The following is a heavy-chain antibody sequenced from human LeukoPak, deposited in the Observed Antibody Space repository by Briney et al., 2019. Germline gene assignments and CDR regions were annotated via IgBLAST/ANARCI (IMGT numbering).Heavy chain of an antibody. V-gene: IGHV3-23*01. CDR3: AKVGSSMSFYYYYGMDV. D-gene: IGHD6-13*01. J-gene: IGHJ6*02. CDR1: GFSFSSYA. CDR2: ISGSGGTT. Sequence: PGGSLRLSCAASGFSFSSYAMSWVRQAPGKGLEWVSAISGSGGTTNYADSVKGRFTISRDNSKNTLCLQMDSLRAEDTAVYYCAKVGSSMSFYYYYGMDVWGQGTTVTVSS.